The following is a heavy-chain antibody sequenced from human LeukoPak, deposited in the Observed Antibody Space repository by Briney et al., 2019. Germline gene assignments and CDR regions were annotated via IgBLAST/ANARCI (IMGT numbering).Heavy chain of an antibody. CDR1: GDTFSSSSSA. Sequence: SQTLSLTCAISGDTFSSSSSAWNWVRQSPSRGLEWLVRTYYRSKWYNGYAESVKSRIAINTDTSKNEFSLHLNSVTPEDTAVYYCVRGGHFDYWGQGTLVTVAS. D-gene: IGHD3-16*01. CDR2: TYYRSKWYN. V-gene: IGHV6-1*01. CDR3: VRGGHFDY. J-gene: IGHJ4*02.